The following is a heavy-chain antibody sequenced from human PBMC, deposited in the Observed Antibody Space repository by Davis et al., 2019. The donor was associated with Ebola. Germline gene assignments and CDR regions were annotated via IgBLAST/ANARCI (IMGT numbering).Heavy chain of an antibody. J-gene: IGHJ5*02. V-gene: IGHV5-10-1*01. CDR2: IDPSDSYT. Sequence: GGSLRLSCKGSGYSFTSYWISWVRQMPGKGLEWMGRIDPSDSYTNYSPSFQGHVTISADKSISTAYLQWSSLKASDTAMYYCARLGTAVAGTGGFDPWGQGTLVTVSS. CDR3: ARLGTAVAGTGGFDP. CDR1: GYSFTSYW. D-gene: IGHD6-19*01.